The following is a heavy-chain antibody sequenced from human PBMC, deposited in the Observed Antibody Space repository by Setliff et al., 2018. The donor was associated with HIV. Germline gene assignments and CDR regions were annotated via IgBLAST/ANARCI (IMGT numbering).Heavy chain of an antibody. CDR1: GDSISSGSYY. J-gene: IGHJ4*02. CDR3: VRNSFDYVEEE. CDR2: IYYSGSS. V-gene: IGHV4-31*03. D-gene: IGHD3-9*01. Sequence: SETLSLTCSVSGDSISSGSYYWSWIRQHPGKGLEWIGYIYYSGSSYYNPSVRSRVIMSLDTSENHFSLKLSSVTAADTAVYYCVRNSFDYVEEEWGQGTQVTVSS.